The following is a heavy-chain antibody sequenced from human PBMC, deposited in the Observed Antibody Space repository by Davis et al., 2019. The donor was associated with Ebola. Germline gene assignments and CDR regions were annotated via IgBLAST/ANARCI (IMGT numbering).Heavy chain of an antibody. CDR1: GFTLSSYN. V-gene: IGHV3-48*02. J-gene: IGHJ3*02. Sequence: GESLKISCAASGFTLSSYNMNWVRQVPGKGLEWVSCINNSGRTLYYADSVKGRFTISRDSAKNSLYLRMNSLRDEDTAVYYCVRDPRAGQKDAFDIWGQGTMVIVSS. CDR2: INNSGRTL. CDR3: VRDPRAGQKDAFDI.